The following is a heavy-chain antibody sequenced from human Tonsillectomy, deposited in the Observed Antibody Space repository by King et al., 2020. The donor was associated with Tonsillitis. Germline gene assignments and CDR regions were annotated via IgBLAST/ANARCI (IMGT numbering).Heavy chain of an antibody. V-gene: IGHV3-33*05. Sequence: VQLVESGGGVVRPGRSLRLSCVASGFSFSSFAIHWVRQAPGKGLEWVAVISSDGRNKYYGDSVKGRFTISRDNSKNTLYMQMNSLSAEDTAVYFCARDPERGYHFDYWGQGTLVTVSS. J-gene: IGHJ4*02. CDR2: ISSDGRNK. CDR3: ARDPERGYHFDY. D-gene: IGHD5-18*01. CDR1: GFSFSSFA.